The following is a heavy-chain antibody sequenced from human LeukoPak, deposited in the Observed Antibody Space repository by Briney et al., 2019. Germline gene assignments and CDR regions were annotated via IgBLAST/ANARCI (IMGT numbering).Heavy chain of an antibody. CDR2: MSYHGSNK. J-gene: IGHJ4*02. D-gene: IGHD2-15*01. V-gene: IGHV3-30*04. CDR1: GCTFDACD. Sequence: GGSLRLSCAASGCTFDACDMHGVSQAPGKGLEQGAVMSYHGSNKSDADSAQGRFTISRHNSQHTVPLQRSSLGPGGTAVYYSARDQVQPCGAGSCYVIAKWGAGTLVAVSS. CDR3: ARDQVQPCGAGSCYVIAK.